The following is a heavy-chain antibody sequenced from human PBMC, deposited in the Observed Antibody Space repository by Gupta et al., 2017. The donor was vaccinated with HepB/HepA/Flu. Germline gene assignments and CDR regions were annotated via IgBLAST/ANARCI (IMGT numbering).Heavy chain of an antibody. CDR2: ISTGGGNI. CDR3: ARDDPKTGTYYLDY. Sequence: QVQLVESGGGLVKPGGSLRLSCAASGFTFSDYYMTWIRQAPGKGLEGVAYISTGGGNISYADALKGRFTISRDNAENSLFLQISRLRAEDTAVYYWARDDPKTGTYYLDYWGQGTLVTVSS. J-gene: IGHJ4*02. CDR1: GFTFSDYY. D-gene: IGHD1-1*01. V-gene: IGHV3-11*04.